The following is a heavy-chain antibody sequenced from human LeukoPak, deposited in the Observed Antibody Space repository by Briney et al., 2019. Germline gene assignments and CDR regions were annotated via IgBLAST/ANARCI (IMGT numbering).Heavy chain of an antibody. D-gene: IGHD3-22*01. CDR2: IIPILGIA. CDR1: GGTFSSYA. J-gene: IGHJ6*02. CDR3: ARDRPFDRSGSKSGMDV. Sequence: ASVKVSCKASGGTFSSYAISWVRPAPGQGLAWMGRIIPILGIANYAQKFQGKVTITADKSTSTAYMELSSLRSEDTAVYYCARDRPFDRSGSKSGMDVWGQGTTVTVSS. V-gene: IGHV1-69*04.